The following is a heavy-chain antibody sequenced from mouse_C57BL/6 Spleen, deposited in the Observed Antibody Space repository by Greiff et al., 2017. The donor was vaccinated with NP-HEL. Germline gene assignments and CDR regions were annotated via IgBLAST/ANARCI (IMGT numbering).Heavy chain of an antibody. Sequence: EVMLVESGGGLVKPGGSLKLSCAASGFTFSSYAMSWVRQTPEKRLEWVATISDGGSYTYYPDNVKGRFTISRDNAKNNLYLQMSHLKSEDTAMYYCARGTTVVAKGYFDVWGTGTTVTVSS. CDR1: GFTFSSYA. V-gene: IGHV5-4*03. J-gene: IGHJ1*03. D-gene: IGHD1-1*01. CDR2: ISDGGSYT. CDR3: ARGTTVVAKGYFDV.